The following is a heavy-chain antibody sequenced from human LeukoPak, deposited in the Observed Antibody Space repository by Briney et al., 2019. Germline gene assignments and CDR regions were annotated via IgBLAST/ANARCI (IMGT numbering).Heavy chain of an antibody. CDR2: INPSGGST. CDR1: GYTFTSYY. J-gene: IGHJ5*02. Sequence: ASVKVSCKASGYTFTSYYMHWVRQAPGQGLEWMGIINPSGGSTSYAQKFQGRVTMTRDMSTSTVYMELSSLRSEDTAVYHCARDLRQWLVQTNWFDPWGQGTLVTVSS. CDR3: ARDLRQWLVQTNWFDP. V-gene: IGHV1-46*01. D-gene: IGHD6-19*01.